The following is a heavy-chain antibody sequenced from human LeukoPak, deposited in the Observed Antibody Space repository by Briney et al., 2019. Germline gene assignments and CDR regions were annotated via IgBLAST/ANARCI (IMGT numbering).Heavy chain of an antibody. D-gene: IGHD4-17*01. J-gene: IGHJ4*02. CDR3: GRMXXXKYXGDQRSSGFDY. Sequence: ASETLSLTCAVYGGSFSGYYWSWIRQPPGKGLEWIGEINHSGSTNYNPSLKSRVTISVDTSKNQFSLKLSSVTAADTAVYYCGRMXXXKYXGDQRSSGFDYWGQGTLVTVSS. CDR2: INHSGST. CDR1: GGSFSGYY. V-gene: IGHV4-34*01.